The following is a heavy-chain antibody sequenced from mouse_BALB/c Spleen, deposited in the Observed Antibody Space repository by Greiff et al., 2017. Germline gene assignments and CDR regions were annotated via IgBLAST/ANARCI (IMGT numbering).Heavy chain of an antibody. J-gene: IGHJ3*01. CDR2: ISSGSSTI. Sequence: EVKLVESGGGLVQPGGSRKLSCAASGFTFSSFGMHWVRQAPEKGLEWVAYISSGSSTIYYADTVKGRFTISRDNPKNTLFLQMTSLRSEDTAMYYCASPNRYDGAYWGQGTLVTVSA. D-gene: IGHD2-14*01. CDR1: GFTFSSFG. CDR3: ASPNRYDGAY. V-gene: IGHV5-17*02.